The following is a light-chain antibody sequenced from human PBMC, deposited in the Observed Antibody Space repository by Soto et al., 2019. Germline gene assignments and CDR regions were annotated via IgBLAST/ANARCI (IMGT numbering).Light chain of an antibody. V-gene: IGKV3-20*01. CDR3: QQYGNSPQT. Sequence: DIVLTQSPTTLSVSPGERATLSCRASQSLSSIYLAWYQQKPGQAPRLLIYGASSRATGIPNRFSGSGSGTDFTLTISRLEPEDFAVYYCQQYGNSPQTFGQGTKVDTK. CDR2: GAS. J-gene: IGKJ1*01. CDR1: QSLSSIY.